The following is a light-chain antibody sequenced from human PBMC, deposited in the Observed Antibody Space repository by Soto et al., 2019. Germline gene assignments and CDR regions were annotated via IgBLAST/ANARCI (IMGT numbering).Light chain of an antibody. Sequence: QSALTQPRSVSGSPGQSLTISCTGTSSDIGRYNFVSWYQQHPGKAPKLIIYDVTKRPSGVPDRFSGSKSGNTASLTISGLQAEDEADYYCCSYAGSYTYVFGTGTKLTVL. CDR3: CSYAGSYTYV. V-gene: IGLV2-11*01. CDR2: DVT. CDR1: SSDIGRYNF. J-gene: IGLJ1*01.